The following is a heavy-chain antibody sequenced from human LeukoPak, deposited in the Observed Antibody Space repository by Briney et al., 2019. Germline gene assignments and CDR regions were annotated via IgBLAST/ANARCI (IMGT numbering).Heavy chain of an antibody. Sequence: GSLRLSCAASGFTFSSYEMNWVRQAPGKGLEWVSYISRSGSTIYYADSVKGRFTISRDNAKNSLYLQMNSLRAEDTAVYYCARDSENMVRGVITFFDYWGQGTLVTVSS. J-gene: IGHJ4*02. D-gene: IGHD3-10*01. CDR1: GFTFSSYE. V-gene: IGHV3-48*03. CDR3: ARDSENMVRGVITFFDY. CDR2: ISRSGSTI.